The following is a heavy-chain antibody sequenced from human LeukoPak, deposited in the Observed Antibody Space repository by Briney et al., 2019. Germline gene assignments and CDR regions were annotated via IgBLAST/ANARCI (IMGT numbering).Heavy chain of an antibody. J-gene: IGHJ4*02. CDR2: ISSSGSTI. CDR3: AREVVVIFSGVDY. Sequence: GGSLRLSCAASGFTVSSNYMSWVRQAPGKGLEWVSYISSSGSTIYYADSVKGRFTISRDNAKNSLYLQMNSLRAEDTAVYYCAREVVVIFSGVDYWGQGTLVTVSS. CDR1: GFTVSSNY. V-gene: IGHV3-11*01. D-gene: IGHD3-22*01.